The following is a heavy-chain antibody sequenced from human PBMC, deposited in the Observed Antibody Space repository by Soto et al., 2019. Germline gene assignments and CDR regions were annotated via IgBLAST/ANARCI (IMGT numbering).Heavy chain of an antibody. CDR2: IYYRENA. CDR3: AQTDYGSGDHLI. CDR1: GDSISSVFYY. Sequence: QVQLQESGPRLVKPSQTLSLTCTVSGDSISSVFYYWSWIRQPPGKGLEWIGYIYYRENAYYIPSLKSRDSMSVDTSKNQFSLRLTSVTSADTAVYYCAQTDYGSGDHLIWGQGTLVPVSS. J-gene: IGHJ4*02. V-gene: IGHV4-30-4*01. D-gene: IGHD3-10*01.